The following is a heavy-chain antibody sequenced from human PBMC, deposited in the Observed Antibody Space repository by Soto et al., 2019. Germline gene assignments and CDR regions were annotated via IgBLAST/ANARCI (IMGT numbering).Heavy chain of an antibody. J-gene: IGHJ5*02. CDR1: GYTFTSYG. V-gene: IGHV1-18*01. D-gene: IGHD3-22*01. Sequence: ASVKVSCKASGYTFTSYGISWVRQAPGQGLEWMGWISAYNGNTNYAQKLQGRVTMTTDTSTSTAYMELRSLRSDDTAAYYCARKYGDYYDSSGYQNWFDPWGQGTLVTVSS. CDR3: ARKYGDYYDSSGYQNWFDP. CDR2: ISAYNGNT.